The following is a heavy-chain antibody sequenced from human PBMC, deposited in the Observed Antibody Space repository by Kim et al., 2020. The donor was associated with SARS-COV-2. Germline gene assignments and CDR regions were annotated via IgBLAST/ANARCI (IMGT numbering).Heavy chain of an antibody. D-gene: IGHD3-22*01. V-gene: IGHV3-7*02. CDR1: GFPFSEYW. J-gene: IGHJ3*02. CDR2: IKEDGSQF. CDR3: AKYYERSGYYSGAVDM. Sequence: GGSLRLSCAASGFPFSEYWMTWVRQAPGKGLEWVASIKEDGSQFNHVDSVKGRFTISRDNAKNSLYLQMNRLRAEDTALYHCAKYYERSGYYSGAVDMWGQGTVVLVSP.